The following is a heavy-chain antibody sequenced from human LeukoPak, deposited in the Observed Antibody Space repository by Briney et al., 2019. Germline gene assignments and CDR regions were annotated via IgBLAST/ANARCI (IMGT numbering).Heavy chain of an antibody. J-gene: IGHJ4*02. V-gene: IGHV3-7*01. CDR2: IKQDGSEK. D-gene: IGHD6-13*01. CDR3: ASAGLVYSSGWYLETPFDY. Sequence: GGTLRLSCAASGFTFSSYGMSWVRQAPGKGLEWVANIKQDGSEKYYVDSVKGRFTISRDNAKNSLYLQMNSLRAEDTAVYYCASAGLVYSSGWYLETPFDYWGQGTLVTVSS. CDR1: GFTFSSYG.